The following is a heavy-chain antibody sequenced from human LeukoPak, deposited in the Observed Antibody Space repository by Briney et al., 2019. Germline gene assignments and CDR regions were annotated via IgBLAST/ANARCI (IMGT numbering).Heavy chain of an antibody. CDR2: ISSSGSTI. CDR1: GFTFSDYY. J-gene: IGHJ4*02. Sequence: NPGGSLRLSCAASGFTFSDYYMSWIRQAPGKGLEWVSYISSSGSTIYYADSVKGRFTISRDNAKNSLYLQMNSLRAEDTAVYYCARGVVSGAGEAAIVGASRADYWGQGTLVTVSS. CDR3: ARGVVSGAGEAAIVGASRADY. D-gene: IGHD1-26*01. V-gene: IGHV3-11*01.